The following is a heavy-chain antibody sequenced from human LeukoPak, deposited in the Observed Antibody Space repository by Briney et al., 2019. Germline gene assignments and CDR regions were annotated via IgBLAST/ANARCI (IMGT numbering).Heavy chain of an antibody. J-gene: IGHJ4*02. CDR3: ARRGDSDFRID. D-gene: IGHD2-21*02. V-gene: IGHV5-51*01. Sequence: GESLKISCKASGYNFPTYWIGWGGRSPGKGREGMGIIYPDDPDTRYSPSFQGQVTISADKSISTAYLQWNSLEASDSAIYYCARRGDSDFRIDWGQGTLVTVSS. CDR1: GYNFPTYW. CDR2: IYPDDPDT.